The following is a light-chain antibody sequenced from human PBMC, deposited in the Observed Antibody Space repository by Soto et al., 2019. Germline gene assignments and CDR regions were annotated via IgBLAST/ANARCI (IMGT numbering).Light chain of an antibody. Sequence: EIVMPQSPATLSVSPGERAALSCRASQSVRSNLAWYQQKPGQAPRLLVYGASTRATGIADRFSGSGSGTEFTLTISSLQSEDFAVYYCQQYNNWPPRTFGQGTKVDI. CDR1: QSVRSN. V-gene: IGKV3-15*01. J-gene: IGKJ1*01. CDR3: QQYNNWPPRT. CDR2: GAS.